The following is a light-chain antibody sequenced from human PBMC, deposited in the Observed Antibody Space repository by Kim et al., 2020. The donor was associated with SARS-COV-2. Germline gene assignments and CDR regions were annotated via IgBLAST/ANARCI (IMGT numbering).Light chain of an antibody. J-gene: IGLJ3*02. CDR3: QAWDSSTAYV. CDR1: MVRDKY. Sequence: SPPHSPSITRSAHMVRDKYVCWYQQRPAPSPVLLIYQNTKRPSAIPERFPGSNSGNTASLTIGATQAKDEADYYWQAWDSSTAYVFGGGTKLTVL. CDR2: QNT. V-gene: IGLV3-1*01.